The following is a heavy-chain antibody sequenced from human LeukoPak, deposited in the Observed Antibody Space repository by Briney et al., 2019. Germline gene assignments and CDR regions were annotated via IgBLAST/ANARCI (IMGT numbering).Heavy chain of an antibody. CDR1: GFTFSDFH. D-gene: IGHD3-3*01. J-gene: IGHJ3*02. CDR2: IRNSGSNT. CDR3: ARDLGVGGAFDI. V-gene: IGHV3-11*01. Sequence: GGSLRLSRAASGFTFSDFHMSWIRQAPGKGLEWVSYIRNSGSNTYYADSVKGRFTISRDNAKNSLYLQMNSLRTEDTAVYYCARDLGVGGAFDIWGQGTMVTVSS.